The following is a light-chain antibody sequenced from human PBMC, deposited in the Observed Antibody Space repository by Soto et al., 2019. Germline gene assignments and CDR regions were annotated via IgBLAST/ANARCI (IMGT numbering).Light chain of an antibody. CDR1: HSDVGSYNL. CDR2: EDS. J-gene: IGLJ2*01. CDR3: CSYAGSFSVI. Sequence: QSALTQPASVSGSPGQSITISCTGTHSDVGSYNLLSWYQQHPGKAPKLIIYEDSKRPSGVSNRFSGSKSGYTASLTISGLEAEDEADYYCCSYAGSFSVIFGGGTKVTVL. V-gene: IGLV2-23*01.